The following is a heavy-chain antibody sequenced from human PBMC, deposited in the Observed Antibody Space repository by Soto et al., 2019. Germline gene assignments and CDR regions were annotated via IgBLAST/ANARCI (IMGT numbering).Heavy chain of an antibody. Sequence: GGSLRLSCTASGFPFSHYAMNWVRQGPGTRLEWVADISGSGDSARYADSVRGRFTISRDNSRDTLYLQMNSLRVDDTAVYYCGKERRGSGWSVCNFWGQGALVTVSS. CDR2: ISGSGDSA. V-gene: IGHV3-23*01. J-gene: IGHJ4*02. CDR3: GKERRGSGWSVCNF. CDR1: GFPFSHYA. D-gene: IGHD6-19*01.